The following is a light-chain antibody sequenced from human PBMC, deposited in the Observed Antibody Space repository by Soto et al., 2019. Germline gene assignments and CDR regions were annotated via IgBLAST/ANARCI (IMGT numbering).Light chain of an antibody. J-gene: IGLJ1*01. CDR1: KNDVGFYDF. Sequence: QSSLSQPPSASGSPGHSVTISCTGTKNDVGFYDFVSWYQHHPGKAPRLIIYEVVQRPSGVPDRFSGSKSGNTASLTVSGLQAADEADYFCKSYAGRNTYVFGRGTKVTVL. CDR3: KSYAGRNTYV. V-gene: IGLV2-8*01. CDR2: EVV.